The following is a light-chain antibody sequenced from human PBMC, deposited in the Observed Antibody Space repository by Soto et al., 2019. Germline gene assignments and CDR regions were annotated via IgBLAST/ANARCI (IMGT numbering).Light chain of an antibody. CDR1: QSGRDMY. J-gene: IGKJ5*01. Sequence: EIVLTQSPGTLSLSPGERATLSCRASQSGRDMYLAWYQQKPGQPPRLLIYGVSSRAYGIPDRFSGSGSGTEFTLTISSLQSEDFAVYYCQQYNNWPPITFGQGTRLEI. CDR2: GVS. CDR3: QQYNNWPPIT. V-gene: IGKV3-20*01.